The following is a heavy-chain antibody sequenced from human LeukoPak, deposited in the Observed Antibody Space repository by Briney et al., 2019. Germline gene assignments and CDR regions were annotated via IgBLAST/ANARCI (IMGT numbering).Heavy chain of an antibody. D-gene: IGHD1-1*01. CDR3: ARNGHYWYYYMDV. CDR1: GDSISSHY. CDR2: ISYTRST. J-gene: IGHJ6*03. V-gene: IGHV4-59*11. Sequence: SETLSLTCTVAGDSISSHYWRWVRQPPGKGLECIGHISYTRSTPYNPSLTSRVTMSVDTSKNHFSLTLPSVTATDTAVYYCARNGHYWYYYMDVWGKGTTVTVSS.